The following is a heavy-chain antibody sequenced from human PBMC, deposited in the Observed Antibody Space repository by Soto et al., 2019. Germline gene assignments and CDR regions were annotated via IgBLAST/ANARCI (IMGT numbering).Heavy chain of an antibody. Sequence: PRLSCAASGFTFSSYGMHWVRQAPGKGLEWVAVISYDGSNKYYADSVKGRFTISRDNSKNTLYLQMNSLRAEDTAVYYCAKARNLAAVPFDYWGQGTLVTVSS. J-gene: IGHJ4*02. D-gene: IGHD3-3*02. CDR2: ISYDGSNK. CDR1: GFTFSSYG. CDR3: AKARNLAAVPFDY. V-gene: IGHV3-30*18.